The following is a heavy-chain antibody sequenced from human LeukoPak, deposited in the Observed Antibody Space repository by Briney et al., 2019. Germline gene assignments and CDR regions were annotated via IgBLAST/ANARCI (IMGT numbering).Heavy chain of an antibody. CDR3: ASSDYGDYHPPA. CDR1: GYTFTSYG. Sequence: ASVKVSCKASGYTFTSYGVNWVRQAPGQGLEWMGWINPNSGGTNYAQKFQGRVTMTRDTSISTAYMELSRLRSDDTAVYYCASSDYGDYHPPAWGQGTLVTVSS. D-gene: IGHD4-17*01. V-gene: IGHV1-2*02. J-gene: IGHJ4*02. CDR2: INPNSGGT.